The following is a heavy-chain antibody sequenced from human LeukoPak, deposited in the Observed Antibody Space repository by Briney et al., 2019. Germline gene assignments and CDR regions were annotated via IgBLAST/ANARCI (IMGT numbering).Heavy chain of an antibody. CDR3: ARGGWSRGVALYYQSQDNWFDP. Sequence: GGSLRLSCAASGFTFSSYWMSWVRQAPGKGLEWVANIKQDGSEKYYVDSVKGRFTISRDNAKNSLYLQMNSLRAEDTAVYYCARGGWSRGVALYYQSQDNWFDPWGQGTLVTVSS. CDR2: IKQDGSEK. D-gene: IGHD3-10*01. CDR1: GFTFSSYW. J-gene: IGHJ5*02. V-gene: IGHV3-7*01.